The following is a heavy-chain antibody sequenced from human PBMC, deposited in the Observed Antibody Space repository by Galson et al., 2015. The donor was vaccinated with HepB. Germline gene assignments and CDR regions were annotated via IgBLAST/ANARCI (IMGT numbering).Heavy chain of an antibody. CDR1: GFNFSGSA. CDR3: TPYYEFA. V-gene: IGHV3-73*01. Sequence: SLRLSCAASGFNFSGSAIHWVRQASGKGPEWLGRIRSKTNNYATVYAASVRGRFTTSRQDSRNTAYLQMNSLKTEDTAVYYCTPYYEFAWGQGTLVTVSS. J-gene: IGHJ5*02. CDR2: IRSKTNNYAT. D-gene: IGHD3-3*01.